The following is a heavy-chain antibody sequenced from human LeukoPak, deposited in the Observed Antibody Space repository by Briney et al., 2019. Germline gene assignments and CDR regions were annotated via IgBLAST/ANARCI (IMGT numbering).Heavy chain of an antibody. J-gene: IGHJ4*02. Sequence: GGSLRLSCAASGFTFSSYGMSWVRQAPGKGLEWVSGISDSGGTTYYVDSVKGRFTISRDNSKNTLYLQMNSLTAEDTAVYYCAKDPRERWLRSPYWGQGTLVTVSS. CDR2: ISDSGGTT. CDR3: AKDPRERWLRSPY. CDR1: GFTFSSYG. V-gene: IGHV3-23*01. D-gene: IGHD5-24*01.